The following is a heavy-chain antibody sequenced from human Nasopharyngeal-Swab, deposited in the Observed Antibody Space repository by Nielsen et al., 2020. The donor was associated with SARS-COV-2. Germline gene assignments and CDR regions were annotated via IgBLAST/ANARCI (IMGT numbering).Heavy chain of an antibody. Sequence: GGSLRLSCAASGLSFSSYGFHWVRQAPGKGLEWVAAIWYDGSNKLYADAVEGRFTISKDNSKNTLYLQMNSLRGEDTAIYYCARDTPAMFAFWGQGTLVTVSS. J-gene: IGHJ4*02. V-gene: IGHV3-33*01. CDR3: ARDTPAMFAF. CDR1: GLSFSSYG. CDR2: IWYDGSNK.